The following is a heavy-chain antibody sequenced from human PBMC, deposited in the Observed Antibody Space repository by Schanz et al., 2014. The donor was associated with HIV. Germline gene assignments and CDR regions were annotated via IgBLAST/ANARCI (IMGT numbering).Heavy chain of an antibody. CDR1: GFTFSSFG. CDR3: AKGASPYHDSSGFYPDY. D-gene: IGHD3-22*01. Sequence: QVQVVESGGGVVQPERSLRLSCAASGFTFSSFGMHWVRQAPGKGLEWVAVISSDGSEEYFADSVKGRFTISRDNSKNTLYLQMNSLRTEDTALYYCAKGASPYHDSSGFYPDYWSQGTLVTVSS. V-gene: IGHV3-30*18. CDR2: ISSDGSEE. J-gene: IGHJ4*02.